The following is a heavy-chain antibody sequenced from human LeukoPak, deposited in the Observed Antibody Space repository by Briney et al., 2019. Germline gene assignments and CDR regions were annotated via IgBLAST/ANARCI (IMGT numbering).Heavy chain of an antibody. Sequence: SVKVSCKASGGTFSSYAISWVRQAPGQGLEWMGGIIPIFDTATYAQKFQGRVTMTTDTSTSTAYMDLRSLRSDDTAVYYCARDALAVAQLDYWGQGTLVTVSS. CDR3: ARDALAVAQLDY. CDR1: GGTFSSYA. D-gene: IGHD6-19*01. CDR2: IIPIFDTA. V-gene: IGHV1-69*05. J-gene: IGHJ4*02.